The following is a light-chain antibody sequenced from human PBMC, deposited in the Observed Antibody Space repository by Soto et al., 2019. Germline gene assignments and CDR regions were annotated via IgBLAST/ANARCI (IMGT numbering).Light chain of an antibody. CDR2: DVS. CDR1: SSDVGDYNY. CDR3: CSYAGSYTYV. V-gene: IGLV2-11*01. Sequence: QSVLTQPRSVSGSPGQSVTISCTGTSSDVGDYNYVSWYQQHPGKAPKLMIYDVSKWPSGVPDRFSGSKSGNTASLTISGLQAEDEAYYYCCSYAGSYTYVFGTGTKLTVL. J-gene: IGLJ1*01.